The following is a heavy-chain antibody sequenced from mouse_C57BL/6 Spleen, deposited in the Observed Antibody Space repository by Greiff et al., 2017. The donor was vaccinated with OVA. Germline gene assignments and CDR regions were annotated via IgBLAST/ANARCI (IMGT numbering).Heavy chain of an antibody. Sequence: VQLQQPGAELVKPGASVKLSCKASGYTFTSYWMHWVKQRPGQGLEWIGMIHPNSGSTNYNEKFKSKATLTVDKSSSTAYMQLSSLTSEDSAVYYCARSEYSNYYFDYWGQGTTLTVSS. D-gene: IGHD2-5*01. CDR1: GYTFTSYW. CDR3: ARSEYSNYYFDY. J-gene: IGHJ2*01. V-gene: IGHV1-64*01. CDR2: IHPNSGST.